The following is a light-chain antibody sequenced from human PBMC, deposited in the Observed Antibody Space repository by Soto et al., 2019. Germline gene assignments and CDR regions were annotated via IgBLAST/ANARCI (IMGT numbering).Light chain of an antibody. J-gene: IGLJ2*01. Sequence: SYELTQPPSVSVAPGQTARITCGGSNIGSKSVHWYQQKPGQAPVLVVHDDSDRPSGIPERFSGSNSGNTATLSISRVEAGDEADYSCQVWHRSSDHVLFGGGTKVTV. CDR2: DDS. CDR3: QVWHRSSDHVL. CDR1: NIGSKS. V-gene: IGLV3-21*02.